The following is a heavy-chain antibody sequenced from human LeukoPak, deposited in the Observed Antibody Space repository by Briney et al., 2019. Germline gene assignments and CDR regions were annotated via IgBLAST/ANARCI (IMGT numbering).Heavy chain of an antibody. CDR3: TRIATKDGRDY. CDR2: TYYRSKWFN. J-gene: IGHJ4*02. V-gene: IGHV6-1*01. Sequence: SQTLSLTCAISGDSVSSKSAAWNWIRQFPSRGLEWLGRTYYRSKWFNEYAVSEKSRISINPDTAKNQFSLQLNSVTPDDTAVYYCTRIATKDGRDYWGQGILVTVSS. D-gene: IGHD5-12*01. CDR1: GDSVSSKSAA.